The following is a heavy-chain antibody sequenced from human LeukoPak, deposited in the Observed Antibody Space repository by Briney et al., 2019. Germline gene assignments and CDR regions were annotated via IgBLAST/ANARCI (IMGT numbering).Heavy chain of an antibody. Sequence: GGSLRLSCAASGFTFSSYAMTWVRHSSGKGLDWVSAISGGGGSTYYADSVKGRFTISRDNSKNTLYLHINSLRAEDTALYYCAKINRGRVAGHVDSWGQGTLVSVSS. CDR1: GFTFSSYA. CDR3: AKINRGRVAGHVDS. V-gene: IGHV3-23*01. CDR2: ISGGGGST. D-gene: IGHD6-19*01. J-gene: IGHJ4*02.